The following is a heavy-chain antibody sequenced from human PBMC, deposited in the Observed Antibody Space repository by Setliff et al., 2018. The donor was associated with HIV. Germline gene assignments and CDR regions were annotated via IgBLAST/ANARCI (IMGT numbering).Heavy chain of an antibody. Sequence: PGESLKXXXKGSGYSFISYWIGWVRQMPGKGLEWMEIIYPGDSNTKYSPSFQGQVXXXVDKSISTAYLQWSSLKASDTAMYYCATPISITSGSAFDYWGQGTLVTVSS. CDR2: IYPGDSNT. V-gene: IGHV5-51*01. D-gene: IGHD2-2*01. CDR3: ATPISITSGSAFDY. J-gene: IGHJ4*02. CDR1: GYSFISYW.